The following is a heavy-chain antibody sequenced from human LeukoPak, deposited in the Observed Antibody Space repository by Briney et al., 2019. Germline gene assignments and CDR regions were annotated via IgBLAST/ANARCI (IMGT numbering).Heavy chain of an antibody. J-gene: IGHJ6*03. CDR2: ISSSGSTI. CDR1: GFTFSDYY. Sequence: PGGSLRLSCAASGFTFSDYYMSWIRQAPGKGLEWVSYISSSGSTIYYADSVKGRFTISRDNAKNTLYLQMNSLRAEDTAVYYCAKDADITIFGVVISYYYYMDVWGKGTTVTVSS. CDR3: AKDADITIFGVVISYYYYMDV. D-gene: IGHD3-3*01. V-gene: IGHV3-11*01.